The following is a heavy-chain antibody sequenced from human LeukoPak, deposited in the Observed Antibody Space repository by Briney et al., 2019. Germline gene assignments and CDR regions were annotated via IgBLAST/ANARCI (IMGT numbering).Heavy chain of an antibody. CDR1: GYTFTGYY. D-gene: IGHD1-26*01. V-gene: IGHV1-2*02. CDR3: ARVTDISGSYDY. J-gene: IGHJ4*02. CDR2: INPNSGGT. Sequence: ASVKVSCKASGYTFTGYYMHWVRQAPGQGLEWMGWINPNSGGTNYAQKFQGRVTMTRDTSISTAYMELSRLRSDDTAVYYCARVTDISGSYDYWGQGTLVTVSS.